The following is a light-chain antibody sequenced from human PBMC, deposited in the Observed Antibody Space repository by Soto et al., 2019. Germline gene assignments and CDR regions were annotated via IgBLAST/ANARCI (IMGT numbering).Light chain of an antibody. J-gene: IGLJ1*01. CDR3: CSFAGTGTFWGYV. CDR1: TSDVGSYHL. Sequence: QSALAQPASVSGSPGQSVTISCTGTTSDVGSYHLVSWYQQHPGKAPKLMIYEGTKRPSGVSNRFSGSKSGITASLTISGLQPEDEADYYCCSFAGTGTFWGYVFGTGTKLTVL. CDR2: EGT. V-gene: IGLV2-23*03.